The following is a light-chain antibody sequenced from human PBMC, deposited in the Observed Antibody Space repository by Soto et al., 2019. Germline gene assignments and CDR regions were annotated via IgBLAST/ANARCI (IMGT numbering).Light chain of an antibody. CDR1: SSNIGAGYD. V-gene: IGLV1-40*01. CDR2: GNS. CDR3: QSYDSSLSGVV. J-gene: IGLJ2*01. Sequence: QSVLTQPPSVSGAPGQRVTISCTGSSSNIGAGYDVHWYQQLPVTAPKLLIYGNSNRPSGVPDRFSGSKSGTSASLAITGLHAEDEADYYCQSYDSSLSGVVFGGGTKLTVL.